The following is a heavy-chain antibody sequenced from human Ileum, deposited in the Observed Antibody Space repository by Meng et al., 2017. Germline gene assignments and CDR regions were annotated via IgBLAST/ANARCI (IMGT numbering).Heavy chain of an antibody. V-gene: IGHV1-2*06. J-gene: IGHJ4*02. CDR1: GYSFPGYY. CDR2: INSNSGGT. Sequence: QVHVVQSGAEVKKPWASVTVSCKPSGYSFPGYYMHWVRQAPGQGLEWMGRINSNSGGTNYAQKFKGRVTLTRDISTVYMELSSLRSDDTAVYYCASRNYNYDDYFEYWGQGTLVTVSS. D-gene: IGHD1-7*01. CDR3: ASRNYNYDDYFEY.